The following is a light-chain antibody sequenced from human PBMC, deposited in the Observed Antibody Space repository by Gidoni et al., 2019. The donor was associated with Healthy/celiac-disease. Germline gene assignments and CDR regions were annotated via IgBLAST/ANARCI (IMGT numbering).Light chain of an antibody. V-gene: IGKV1-39*01. Sequence: DIQMTQSPSSLSASVGDRVTITCRASQSISSYLNWYRQKPGKATKLLIYAASSLQSGVPSRFSGSGSGTDFTLTISSLQPEDFATYYCQQSYSTPRTFGQGTKVEIK. CDR1: QSISSY. CDR3: QQSYSTPRT. J-gene: IGKJ1*01. CDR2: AAS.